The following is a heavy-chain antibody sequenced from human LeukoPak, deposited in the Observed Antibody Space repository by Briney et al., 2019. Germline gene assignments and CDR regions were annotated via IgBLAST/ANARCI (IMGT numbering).Heavy chain of an antibody. V-gene: IGHV4-34*01. J-gene: IGHJ4*02. Sequence: PSETLSLTCAVYGGSFSGYYWSWIRQPPGKGLEWIGEINHSGSTNYNPSLKSRVTISVDTSKNQFSLKLSSVTAADTAVYYCAREGYSYCFDYWGQGTLVTVSS. CDR3: AREGYSYCFDY. CDR2: INHSGST. D-gene: IGHD2-15*01. CDR1: GGSFSGYY.